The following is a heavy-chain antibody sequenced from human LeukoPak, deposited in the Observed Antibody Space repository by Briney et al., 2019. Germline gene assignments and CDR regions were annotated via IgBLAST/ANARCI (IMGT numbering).Heavy chain of an antibody. D-gene: IGHD5-24*01. V-gene: IGHV4-59*11. Sequence: SETLSLTCTVSGGSIGSHYWSWIRQPPGKGLEWIGYIYYTGSTNYNPSLKSRVTISVDTSKNHFSLELSSVTAADTAVYYYARDQDGYNSLDYWGQGTLVTVSS. CDR2: IYYTGST. CDR3: ARDQDGYNSLDY. J-gene: IGHJ4*02. CDR1: GGSIGSHY.